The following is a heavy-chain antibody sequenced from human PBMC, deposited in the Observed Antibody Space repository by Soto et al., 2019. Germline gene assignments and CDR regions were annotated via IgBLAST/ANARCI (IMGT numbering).Heavy chain of an antibody. CDR1: GDSVSNENYY. CDR2: IYYSGTT. J-gene: IGHJ4*02. Sequence: QVQLQESGPGLVKPSETLSLTCAVSGDSVSNENYYWSWIRQPPGKGLEWIGYIYYSGTTNYNSYLKRRLTLSVDMSKNQFSLKLTSVTAADTAVYFCARSQRGRTAFTFDYWGQGALVTVSS. CDR3: ARSQRGRTAFTFDY. D-gene: IGHD3-16*01. V-gene: IGHV4-61*01.